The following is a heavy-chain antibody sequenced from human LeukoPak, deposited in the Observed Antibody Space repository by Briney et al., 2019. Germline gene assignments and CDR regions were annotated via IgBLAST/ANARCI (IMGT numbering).Heavy chain of an antibody. CDR3: ATDRNSGKYYDY. CDR1: GFTFSSYS. V-gene: IGHV3-33*08. D-gene: IGHD1-26*01. Sequence: GGSLRLSCAASGFTFSSYSMNWVRQAPGKGLEWVAVIYYDGSNQYYADSVKGRFTVSRDNAKNTLYLQMDSLRAEDTAVYYCATDRNSGKYYDYWGQGTLVTVSS. J-gene: IGHJ4*02. CDR2: IYYDGSNQ.